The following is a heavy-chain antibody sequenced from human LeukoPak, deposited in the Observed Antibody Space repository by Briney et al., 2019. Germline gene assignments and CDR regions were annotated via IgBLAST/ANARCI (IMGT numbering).Heavy chain of an antibody. CDR1: GFPFYDYG. V-gene: IGHV3-20*04. Sequence: GGSLRLSCAASGFPFYDYGMSWVRQAPGKGLEWVSGINWNGGSTNYADSVKGRFTISRDNAKNSLNLQMNSLRVEDTAFYYCTIDLFPTSSSLDFWGQGTLVTVSS. CDR3: TIDLFPTSSSLDF. CDR2: INWNGGST. D-gene: IGHD2-2*01. J-gene: IGHJ4*02.